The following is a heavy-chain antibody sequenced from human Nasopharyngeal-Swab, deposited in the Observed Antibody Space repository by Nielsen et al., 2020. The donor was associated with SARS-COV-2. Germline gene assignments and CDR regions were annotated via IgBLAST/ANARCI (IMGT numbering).Heavy chain of an antibody. V-gene: IGHV3-15*01. J-gene: IGHJ4*02. D-gene: IGHD4-17*01. Sequence: GGSLRLSCAASGFTFSNAWMSWVRQAPGKGLEWVGRIKSKTGGGTTDYDAHVKGRFTISRDDSKNTVFLQMNILKTEDTAVYYCTTDLHAYGDYDYWGQGTLVTVSS. CDR3: TTDLHAYGDYDY. CDR2: IKSKTGGGTT. CDR1: GFTFSNAW.